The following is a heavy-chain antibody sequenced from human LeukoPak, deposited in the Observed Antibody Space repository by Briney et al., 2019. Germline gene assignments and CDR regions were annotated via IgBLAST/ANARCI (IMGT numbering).Heavy chain of an antibody. J-gene: IGHJ6*02. CDR1: GGSISSYY. V-gene: IGHV4-59*08. CDR3: ARLNHSSGYYFHYYYGMDV. CDR2: IYYSGST. D-gene: IGHD3-22*01. Sequence: PSETLSLTCTVSGGSISSYYWSWIRQPPGKGLEWIGYIYYSGSTNYNPSLKSRVTISVDTSKNQFSLKLSSVTAADTAVYYCARLNHSSGYYFHYYYGMDVWGQGTTVTVSS.